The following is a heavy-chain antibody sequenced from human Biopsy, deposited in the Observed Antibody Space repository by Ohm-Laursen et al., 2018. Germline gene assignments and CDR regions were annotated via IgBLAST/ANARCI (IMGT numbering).Heavy chain of an antibody. J-gene: IGHJ1*01. CDR1: GGTFSNYG. Sequence: GSSVKVSCNAPGGTFSNYGVNWVRQAPGQCLEWLGGNIPILGTGNYAQKFQDRVTVAADTSTSTATMELRSLRSDDTAVYYCATKLTGYFHHWGQGTLVIVSS. D-gene: IGHD3-9*01. CDR3: ATKLTGYFHH. V-gene: IGHV1-69*06. CDR2: NIPILGTG.